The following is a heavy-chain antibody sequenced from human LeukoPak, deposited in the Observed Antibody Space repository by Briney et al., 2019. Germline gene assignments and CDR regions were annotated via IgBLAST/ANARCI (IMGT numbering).Heavy chain of an antibody. D-gene: IGHD5-24*01. Sequence: GGSLRLSCAASGFTFSSYWMSWVRQAPGKGLEWVANIKQDGSEKYYVDSVKGRFTISRDNAKNSLYLQMNSLRAEDTAVYYCARFRRRRDGYKPNNTYYYYYYMDVWGKGTTVTISS. J-gene: IGHJ6*03. V-gene: IGHV3-7*01. CDR1: GFTFSSYW. CDR3: ARFRRRRDGYKPNNTYYYYYYMDV. CDR2: IKQDGSEK.